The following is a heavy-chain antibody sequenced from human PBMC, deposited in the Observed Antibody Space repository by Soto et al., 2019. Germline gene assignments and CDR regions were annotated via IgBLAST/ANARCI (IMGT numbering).Heavy chain of an antibody. V-gene: IGHV1-3*01. D-gene: IGHD6-13*01. CDR2: INAGNGDA. J-gene: IGHJ4*02. CDR3: AREQQRVEENYCDY. CDR1: GYTFIDHA. Sequence: QVHLVQSGAEVKKPGASVRVSCKASGYTFIDHAIHWVRQAPGQRFEWMGWINAGNGDAQYSQKFRDRVTISRDTPASTAYMDLNSHRSEDTAIYYCAREQQRVEENYCDYWGQGTLVTVSS.